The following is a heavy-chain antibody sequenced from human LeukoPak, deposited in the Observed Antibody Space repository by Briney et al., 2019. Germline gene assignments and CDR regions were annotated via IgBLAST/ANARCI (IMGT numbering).Heavy chain of an antibody. D-gene: IGHD2-15*01. CDR3: ARSRYCSGGSCYVSRYFDL. CDR1: GGTFSSYA. V-gene: IGHV1-69*04. Sequence: ASVKVSCKASGGTFSSYAISWVRQAPGQGLEWMGRIIPILGIANYAQKFQGRVTITADKSTSTAYMELSSLRSEDTAVYYCARSRYCSGGSCYVSRYFDLWGRGTLVTVSS. CDR2: IIPILGIA. J-gene: IGHJ2*01.